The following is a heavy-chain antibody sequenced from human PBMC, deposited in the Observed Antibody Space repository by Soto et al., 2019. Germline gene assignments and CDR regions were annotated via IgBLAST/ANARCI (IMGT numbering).Heavy chain of an antibody. J-gene: IGHJ4*02. V-gene: IGHV3-23*01. Sequence: GGSLRLSCAASGFTFSSYAMSWVRQAPGKGLEWLSAISGSGGSTYYADSVKGRFTISRDNSKNTLYLQMNSLRAEDTAVYYCAKVEPFSSGWYPYYFDYWGQGTLVTVSS. CDR3: AKVEPFSSGWYPYYFDY. CDR2: ISGSGGST. CDR1: GFTFSSYA. D-gene: IGHD6-19*01.